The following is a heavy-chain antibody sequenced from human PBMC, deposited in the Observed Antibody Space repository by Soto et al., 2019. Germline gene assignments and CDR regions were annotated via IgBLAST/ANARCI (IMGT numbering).Heavy chain of an antibody. V-gene: IGHV1-2*04. Sequence: QVQLVQSGAEVRKPGASVKVSCKASRYSFTDYYIHWVRQAPGQGLEWLGWINPNTGVTHFAQKFQGWVTMTRDTSISTAYMELNRLTSDDTAVYYCVRSPGDFRYGLDVWGQGTTVTVSS. D-gene: IGHD2-21*02. J-gene: IGHJ6*02. CDR3: VRSPGDFRYGLDV. CDR2: INPNTGVT. CDR1: RYSFTDYY.